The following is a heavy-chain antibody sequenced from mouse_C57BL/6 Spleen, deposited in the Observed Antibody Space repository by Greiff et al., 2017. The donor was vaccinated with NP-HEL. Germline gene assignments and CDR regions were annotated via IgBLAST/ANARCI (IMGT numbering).Heavy chain of an antibody. CDR1: GYTFTSYW. V-gene: IGHV1-64*01. CDR3: ARSYSNYGYYAMDY. J-gene: IGHJ4*01. CDR2: IHPNSGST. Sequence: QVQLQQPGAELVRPGASVKLSCTASGYTFTSYWMHWVKQRPGQGLEWIGMIHPNSGSTNYNEKFKSKATLTVDKSSSTAYMQLSSLTSEDSAVYYCARSYSNYGYYAMDYWGQGTSVTVSS. D-gene: IGHD2-5*01.